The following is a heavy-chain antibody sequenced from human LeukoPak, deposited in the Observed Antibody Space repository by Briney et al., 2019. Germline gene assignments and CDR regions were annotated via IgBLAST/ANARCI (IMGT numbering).Heavy chain of an antibody. D-gene: IGHD3-10*01. Sequence: GGSLRLSCAASGFIFSSCWMSWVRQSPGKGLEWVANIKPDGSEKYYVDSVEGRFTISRDNAKNALYLEMNSLRVGDTAVYYCARERMYSGSGSTYPYYDYWGQGTLVTVSS. J-gene: IGHJ4*02. CDR2: IKPDGSEK. V-gene: IGHV3-7*01. CDR3: ARERMYSGSGSTYPYYDY. CDR1: GFIFSSCW.